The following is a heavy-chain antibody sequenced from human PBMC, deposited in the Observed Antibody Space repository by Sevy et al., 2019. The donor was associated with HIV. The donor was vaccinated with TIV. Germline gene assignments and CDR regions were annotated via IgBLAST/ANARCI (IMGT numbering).Heavy chain of an antibody. V-gene: IGHV1-69*13. CDR1: GGTFSSYA. Sequence: ASVKVTCKASGGTFSSYAISWVRQAPGQGLEWMGGIIPIFGTANYAQKFQGRVTITADESTSTAYMELSSLRSEDTAVYYCARAGVTYSSRSFDYWGQGTLVTVSS. CDR2: IIPIFGTA. CDR3: ARAGVTYSSRSFDY. D-gene: IGHD6-13*01. J-gene: IGHJ4*02.